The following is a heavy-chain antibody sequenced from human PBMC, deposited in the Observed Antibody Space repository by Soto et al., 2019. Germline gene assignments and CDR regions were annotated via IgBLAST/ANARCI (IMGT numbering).Heavy chain of an antibody. CDR3: ARAVGTIGP. Sequence: SETLSLTCTVAGDSMSSYYWTWIRQPPGKGLEWIGYIYYRGSTNYNPSLKSRVTISVDTSKNQFSLKLTSVTAAATAVYYSARAVGTIGPWGQGPLVTLSS. D-gene: IGHD5-12*01. J-gene: IGHJ5*02. CDR1: GDSMSSYY. CDR2: IYYRGST. V-gene: IGHV4-59*01.